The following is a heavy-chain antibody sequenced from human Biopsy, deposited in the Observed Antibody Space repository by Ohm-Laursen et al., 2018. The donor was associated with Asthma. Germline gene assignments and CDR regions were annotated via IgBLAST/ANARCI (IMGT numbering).Heavy chain of an antibody. D-gene: IGHD4-17*01. CDR3: ARVASYGDLYFGIDV. CDR1: GAYIGSRDHH. J-gene: IGHJ6*02. V-gene: IGHV4-30-4*01. CDR2: VFWSGTT. Sequence: TLSLTCPVGGAYIGSRDHHWSWIRQSPGTGLEWIGFVFWSGTTHYNRSLERRLSISIDTTRNEFSMTLRSVPAADTAVHFCARVASYGDLYFGIDVWGPGTTVSVS.